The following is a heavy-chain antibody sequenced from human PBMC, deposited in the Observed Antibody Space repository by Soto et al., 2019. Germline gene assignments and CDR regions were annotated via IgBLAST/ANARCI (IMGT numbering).Heavy chain of an antibody. J-gene: IGHJ4*02. CDR1: GYTFTSYG. D-gene: IGHD4-17*01. V-gene: IGHV1-18*01. CDR2: ISAYNGNT. Sequence: XSVKGSCKASGYTFTSYGISWVRQAPGQGLEWMGWISAYNGNTNYAQKLQGRVTMTTDTSTSTAYMELRSLRSDDTAVYYCARGKYDYGDYSFDYWGQGTLVTASS. CDR3: ARGKYDYGDYSFDY.